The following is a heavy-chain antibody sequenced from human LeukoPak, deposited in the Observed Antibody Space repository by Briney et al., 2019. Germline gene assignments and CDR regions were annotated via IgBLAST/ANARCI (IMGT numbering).Heavy chain of an antibody. CDR2: IYYSGST. D-gene: IGHD4-17*01. J-gene: IGHJ3*02. V-gene: IGHV4-59*01. CDR3: AREGYGDQSIAAFDI. CDR1: GASISSYY. Sequence: PSETLSLTCTVSGASISSYYWSWIRQPPGKGLEWIGYIYYSGSTNYNPSLKSRVTFSVDTSKNQFSLKLSSVTAADTAVYYCAREGYGDQSIAAFDIWGQGTMVTVSS.